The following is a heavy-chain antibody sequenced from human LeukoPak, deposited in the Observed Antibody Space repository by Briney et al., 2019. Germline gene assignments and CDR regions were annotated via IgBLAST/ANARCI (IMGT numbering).Heavy chain of an antibody. CDR3: ARPQSFLEWLFDY. J-gene: IGHJ4*02. CDR1: GFTFSSYW. V-gene: IGHV3-74*01. D-gene: IGHD3-3*01. CDR2: ISSDSRNT. Sequence: GGSLRLSCAASGFTFSSYWMHWVRQAPGKGLVWVSRISSDSRNTYYADSVKGRFTISRDNSKNTLYLQMNSLRAEDTAVYYCARPQSFLEWLFDYWGQGTLVTVSS.